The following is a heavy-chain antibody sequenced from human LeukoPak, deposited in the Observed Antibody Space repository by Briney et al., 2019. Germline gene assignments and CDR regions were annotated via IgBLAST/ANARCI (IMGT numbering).Heavy chain of an antibody. V-gene: IGHV4-39*07. D-gene: IGHD5-12*01. CDR1: GGSISSSSFY. J-gene: IGHJ6*03. CDR2: IYYSGST. CDR3: ARLYSGYGNNYYYMDV. Sequence: SETLSLTCTVSGGSISSSSFYWGWIRQPPGKGLEWIGSIYYSGSTYYNPSLKSRVTISVDTSKNQFSLKLSSVTAADTAVYYCARLYSGYGNNYYYMDVWGKGTTVTVSS.